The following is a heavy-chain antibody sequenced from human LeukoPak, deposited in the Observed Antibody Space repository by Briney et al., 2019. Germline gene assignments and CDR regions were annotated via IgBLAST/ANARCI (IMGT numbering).Heavy chain of an antibody. V-gene: IGHV3-21*01. CDR2: ISSSSSYI. Sequence: GGSLRLSCAVSGFTFSSYAMNWARQAPGKGLEWVSSISSSSSYIYYADSVKGRFTISRDNAKNSLYLQMNSLRAEDTAVYYCARDHDFWSGYLLDYWGQGTLVTVSS. CDR3: ARDHDFWSGYLLDY. CDR1: GFTFSSYA. J-gene: IGHJ4*02. D-gene: IGHD3-3*01.